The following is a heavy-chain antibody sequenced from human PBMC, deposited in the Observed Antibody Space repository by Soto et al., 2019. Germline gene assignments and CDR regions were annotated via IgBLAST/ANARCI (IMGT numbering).Heavy chain of an antibody. D-gene: IGHD4-17*01. V-gene: IGHV3-33*01. CDR3: ARPRTTVVTPLDAFDI. CDR2: IWLDGSNE. CDR1: GFSFSNYG. J-gene: IGHJ3*02. Sequence: QAQLVESGGGVVQPGRSLRLSCAASGFSFSNYGMHWVRQAPGKGLEWVALIWLDGSNENYADFVKGRVTISRDNFKNTLYLQMNSLRAEDTAVYYCARPRTTVVTPLDAFDIWGQGTMVTVSS.